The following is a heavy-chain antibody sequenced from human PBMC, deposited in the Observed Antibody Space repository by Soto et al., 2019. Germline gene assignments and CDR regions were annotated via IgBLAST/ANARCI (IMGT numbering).Heavy chain of an antibody. J-gene: IGHJ6*02. CDR2: ISSSSSYT. CDR1: GFTFSSYS. CDR3: ARGSMADGYYGMDV. Sequence: GGSLRLSCAASGFTFSSYSMNWVRQAPGKGLEWVSSISSSSSYTYYADSVKGRFTISRDNAKNSLYLQMNSLRAEDTAVYYCARGSMADGYYGMDVWGQGTTVTVSS. V-gene: IGHV3-21*01. D-gene: IGHD3-10*01.